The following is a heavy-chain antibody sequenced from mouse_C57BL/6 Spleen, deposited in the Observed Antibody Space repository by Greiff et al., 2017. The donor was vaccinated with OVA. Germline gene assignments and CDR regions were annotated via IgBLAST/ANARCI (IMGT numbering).Heavy chain of an antibody. CDR1: GFTFTDYY. V-gene: IGHV7-3*01. Sequence: EVKVEESGGGLVQPGGSLSLSCAASGFTFTDYYMSWVRQPPGKALEWLGFIRNKANGYTTEYSASVKGRFTISRANSPSILYLQRNALRAEDSATYYCARHHYYGSSYEDYYAMDYWGQGTSVTVSS. J-gene: IGHJ4*01. CDR2: IRNKANGYTT. CDR3: ARHHYYGSSYEDYYAMDY. D-gene: IGHD1-1*01.